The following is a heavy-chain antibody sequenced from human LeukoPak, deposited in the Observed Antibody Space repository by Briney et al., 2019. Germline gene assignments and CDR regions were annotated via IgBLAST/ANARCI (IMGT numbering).Heavy chain of an antibody. CDR3: TRDLLYGDYGGYYYYGMDV. D-gene: IGHD4-17*01. CDR1: GFTFGDYA. Sequence: PGRSLRLSCTASGFTFGDYAMSWVRQAPGKGLEWVGFIRSKAYGGTTEYAAPVKGRFTISRDDSKSIAYLQMNSLKTEDTAVYYCTRDLLYGDYGGYYYYGMDVWGQGTTVTVSS. CDR2: IRSKAYGGTT. V-gene: IGHV3-49*04. J-gene: IGHJ6*02.